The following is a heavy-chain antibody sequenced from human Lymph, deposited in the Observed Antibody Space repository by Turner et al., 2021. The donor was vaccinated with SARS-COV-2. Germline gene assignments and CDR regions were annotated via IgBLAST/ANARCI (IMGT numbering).Heavy chain of an antibody. CDR3: ARGGLYYYDSSAYYGDAFDF. D-gene: IGHD3-22*01. CDR2: INPDSGGT. J-gene: IGHJ3*01. Sequence: QVQLVQSGAEVKEPGASGTVSCKASGYTFTGYYMHWVRRAPGLGLEWMGWINPDSGGTNYAQNFQDRVTMTRDTSISTAYMELSRLRSDDTAVYYCARGGLYYYDSSAYYGDAFDFWGQGTMVTVSS. CDR1: GYTFTGYY. V-gene: IGHV1-2*02.